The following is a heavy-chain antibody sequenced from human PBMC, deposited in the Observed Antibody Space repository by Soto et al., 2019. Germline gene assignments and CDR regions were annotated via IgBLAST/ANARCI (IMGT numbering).Heavy chain of an antibody. CDR1: GFNFISYA. CDR3: ARRTSSWHFSY. Sequence: PGGSLRLACADAGFNFISYAMNWVRKAPGKGLEWVSVISGSDGSTYYADSVKGRFTISRDNSKNTLNLQMNSLRAEDTAVYHCARRTSSWHFSYWRQGT. CDR2: ISGSDGST. V-gene: IGHV3-23*01. D-gene: IGHD6-13*01. J-gene: IGHJ4*02.